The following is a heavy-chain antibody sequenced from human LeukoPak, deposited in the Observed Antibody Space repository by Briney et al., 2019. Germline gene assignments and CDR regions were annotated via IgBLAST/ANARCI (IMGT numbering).Heavy chain of an antibody. Sequence: EASVKVSCKASVFTFTSSAMQWVRQARGQRLEWIGWIVVGSGNTNYAQKFQERVTITRDMSTSTAYMELSSLRSEDTAVYYCAAVRDYYDSSGYSNLGFDYWGQGTLVTVSS. V-gene: IGHV1-58*02. CDR3: AAVRDYYDSSGYSNLGFDY. CDR1: VFTFTSSA. J-gene: IGHJ4*02. D-gene: IGHD3-22*01. CDR2: IVVGSGNT.